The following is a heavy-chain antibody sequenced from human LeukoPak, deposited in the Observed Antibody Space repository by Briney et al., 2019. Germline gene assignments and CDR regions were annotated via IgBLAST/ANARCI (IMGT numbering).Heavy chain of an antibody. V-gene: IGHV4-59*01. CDR1: GASISSYY. Sequence: SETLSLTCTVSGASISSYYWSWIRQPPGKGLEWIGYIHSGSTNYNPSLKSRVTISVDTSKNQFSLKLSSVTAADTAVYYCARALPTYYDFWSGRFDPWGQGTLVTVSS. D-gene: IGHD3-3*01. CDR3: ARALPTYYDFWSGRFDP. J-gene: IGHJ5*02. CDR2: IHSGST.